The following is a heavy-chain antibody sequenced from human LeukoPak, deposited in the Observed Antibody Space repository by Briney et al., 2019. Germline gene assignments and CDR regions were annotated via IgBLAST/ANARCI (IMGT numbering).Heavy chain of an antibody. CDR3: AKRPSSSSLNY. D-gene: IGHD6-6*01. Sequence: GGSLRLSCAASGFTFSSYAMSWVRQAPGKGLEWVSTISGSGGSTYYAASVKGRFTISRDNSKNTLYLQMNSLRAEDTAVYYCAKRPSSSSLNYWGQGTLVTVSS. J-gene: IGHJ4*02. CDR2: ISGSGGST. V-gene: IGHV3-23*01. CDR1: GFTFSSYA.